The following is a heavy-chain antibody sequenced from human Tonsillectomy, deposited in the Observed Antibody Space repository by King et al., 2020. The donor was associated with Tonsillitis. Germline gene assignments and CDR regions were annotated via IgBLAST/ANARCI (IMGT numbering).Heavy chain of an antibody. D-gene: IGHD6-6*01. V-gene: IGHV4-39*01. CDR3: ARRMGSSSVFDY. Sequence: LQLQESGPGLVKPSETLSLTCTVSCGSISSSSYYWGWIRQPPGMGLEWIGTIYYSGSTYYNPSLKSRVTISVDTSKNKFSLKLSSVTAADTAEYYCARRMGSSSVFDYWGQGTLVTVSS. J-gene: IGHJ4*02. CDR1: CGSISSSSYY. CDR2: IYYSGST.